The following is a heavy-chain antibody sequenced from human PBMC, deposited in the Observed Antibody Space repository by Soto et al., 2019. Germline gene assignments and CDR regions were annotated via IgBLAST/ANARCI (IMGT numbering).Heavy chain of an antibody. V-gene: IGHV5-51*01. CDR2: IYPGDSDI. D-gene: IGHD2-8*01. J-gene: IGHJ4*02. CDR1: GYTFTSFW. CDR3: ARHGPDIVHDY. Sequence: GESLKISCESSGYTFTSFWIGWVRQMPGKGLEWMGIIYPGDSDIRYSSSFQGQVTISADKSISTAYLQWSSLKASDTAMYYCARHGPDIVHDYWGQGTLVTVSS.